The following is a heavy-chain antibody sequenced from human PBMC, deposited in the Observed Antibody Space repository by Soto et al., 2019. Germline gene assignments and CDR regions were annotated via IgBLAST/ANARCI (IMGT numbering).Heavy chain of an antibody. J-gene: IGHJ4*02. V-gene: IGHV3-21*01. CDR3: ASVWVNYYDSSGYFDY. CDR2: ISSSSSYI. D-gene: IGHD3-22*01. Sequence: EVQLVESGGGLVKPGGSLRLSCAASGFTFSSYSMNWVRQAPGKGLEWVSSISSSSSYIYYADSVKGRFNISRDNAKNSLYLQMNSLRDEDKAVYYCASVWVNYYDSSGYFDYGGQGTLVTVAA. CDR1: GFTFSSYS.